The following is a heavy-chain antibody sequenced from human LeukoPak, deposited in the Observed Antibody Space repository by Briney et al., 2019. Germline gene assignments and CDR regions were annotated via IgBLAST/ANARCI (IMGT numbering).Heavy chain of an antibody. CDR2: IRGYNGNT. Sequence: GASVKVSCKASGYTFTGNGISWVRQAPGQGLEWMGWIRGYNGNTEYARMLQGRVTMTTDTSTSTAYMELRSLRSDDTAVYYCARAGHCSGTNCYMEGFDYWGQGTLVTVSS. D-gene: IGHD2-2*02. CDR3: ARAGHCSGTNCYMEGFDY. V-gene: IGHV1-18*01. CDR1: GYTFTGNG. J-gene: IGHJ4*02.